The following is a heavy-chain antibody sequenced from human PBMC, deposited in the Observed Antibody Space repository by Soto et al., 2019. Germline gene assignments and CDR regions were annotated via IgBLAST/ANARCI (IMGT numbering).Heavy chain of an antibody. Sequence: VQLVESGGGLVQPGGSLRLSCAASGFTLDDYTMHWVRQAPGKGLEWVAGVGWNGGDIVYADSVKGRFTVSRDNAKNSLFLQMDSLRDEDTAIYYCARLPKGSLVTAWGQGTLVTVSS. CDR1: GFTLDDYT. CDR3: ARLPKGSLVTA. V-gene: IGHV3-9*01. CDR2: VGWNGGDI. D-gene: IGHD2-21*02. J-gene: IGHJ4*02.